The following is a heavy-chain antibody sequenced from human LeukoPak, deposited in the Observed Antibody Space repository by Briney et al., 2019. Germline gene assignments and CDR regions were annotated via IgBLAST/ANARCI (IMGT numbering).Heavy chain of an antibody. Sequence: SSETLSLTCAVYGGSFSGYYWSWIRQPPGKGLEWIGEINNRGSPNYNQSLKSRVAISIDTSKNQFYLKLSPVTAADTAVYYCARDLSDYYGSGSYRPIDAFDIWGQGTMATVSS. D-gene: IGHD3-10*01. V-gene: IGHV4-34*01. CDR2: INNRGSP. CDR3: ARDLSDYYGSGSYRPIDAFDI. J-gene: IGHJ3*02. CDR1: GGSFSGYY.